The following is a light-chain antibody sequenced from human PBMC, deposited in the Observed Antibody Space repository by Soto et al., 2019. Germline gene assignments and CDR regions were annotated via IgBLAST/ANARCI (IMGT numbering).Light chain of an antibody. CDR2: GAS. CDR1: RSVSTK. J-gene: IGKJ1*01. Sequence: EIVMTQSPATLSLSPGERATLSCRASRSVSTKLVWYQHKPGQPPRLLISGASARATGIPDRFSGSGSGTEFTLTIASLQSEDFAVYYCQQSHNWPPTFGQGTKVDIK. V-gene: IGKV3-15*01. CDR3: QQSHNWPPT.